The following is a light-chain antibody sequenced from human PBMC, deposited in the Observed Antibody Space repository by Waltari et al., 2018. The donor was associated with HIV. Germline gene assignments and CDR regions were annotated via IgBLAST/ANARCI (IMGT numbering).Light chain of an antibody. J-gene: IGLJ2*01. CDR1: NSDVGTYHL. CDR3: CSYAGSSTVV. CDR2: AVT. Sequence: QSALTQPASVSGSPGQSITLSCTSTNSDVGTYHLFSCYQPHPGKAPQLMISAVTQRPSGVSNRFSGSKSVNTASLTISGLQAEDEADYYCCSYAGSSTVVFGGGTKLTVL. V-gene: IGLV2-23*02.